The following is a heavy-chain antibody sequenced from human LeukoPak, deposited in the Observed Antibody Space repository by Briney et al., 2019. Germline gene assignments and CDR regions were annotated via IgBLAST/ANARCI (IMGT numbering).Heavy chain of an antibody. CDR1: GFTFSSYW. CDR3: ARGTDYGDHSR. V-gene: IGHV3-7*04. CDR2: IHPYGSEK. J-gene: IGHJ4*02. Sequence: HPGGSMRLSCAASGFTFSSYWMSWVRQAPGRVREWVANIHPYGSEKYYVDSVKGRFTISRDNAKNSLYLQMNSLRAEDTAVYYCARGTDYGDHSRWGQGTLVTVSS. D-gene: IGHD4-17*01.